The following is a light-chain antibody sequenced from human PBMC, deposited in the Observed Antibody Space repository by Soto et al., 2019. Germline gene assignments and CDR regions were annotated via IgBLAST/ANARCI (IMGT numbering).Light chain of an antibody. Sequence: QAVVTQEPSFSLSTGGTVTRTCGFSSGPVLTSSYPNWYQQTPGQAPRTLIFNTNTRSSGVPDRFSGSILGDKAALTITGAKADDDSYYYCLLYLGGGIWVFGGGTKLPV. CDR3: LLYLGGGIWV. CDR2: NTN. J-gene: IGLJ3*02. V-gene: IGLV8-61*01. CDR1: SGPVLTSSY.